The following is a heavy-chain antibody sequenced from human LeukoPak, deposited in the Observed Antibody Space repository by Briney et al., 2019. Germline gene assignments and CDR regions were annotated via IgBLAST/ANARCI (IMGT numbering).Heavy chain of an antibody. V-gene: IGHV3-74*01. CDR3: ARVAVGEYNFHH. CDR2: INPDGSTA. J-gene: IGHJ4*02. Sequence: GGSLRLSCAASEFTFSTYWMHWVRQAPGRGLVWVSRINPDGSTASYAGSVEGRFTISRDNAKNTLYLQMNSLRAEDTAVYFCARVAVGEYNFHHWGQGTLVTVSS. D-gene: IGHD6-19*01. CDR1: EFTFSTYW.